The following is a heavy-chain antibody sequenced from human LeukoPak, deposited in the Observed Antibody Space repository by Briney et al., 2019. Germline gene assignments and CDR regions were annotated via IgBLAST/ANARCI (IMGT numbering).Heavy chain of an antibody. CDR2: ISGSGGST. V-gene: IGHV3-23*01. J-gene: IGHJ4*02. Sequence: GGSLRLSCAASGFTFDDYAMHWVRQAPGKGLEWVSAISGSGGSTYYADSVKGRFTISRDNSKNTLYLQMNSLRAEDTAVYYCAKVDDDYVWGSYPYYFDYWGQGTLVTVSS. CDR3: AKVDDDYVWGSYPYYFDY. D-gene: IGHD3-16*01. CDR1: GFTFDDYA.